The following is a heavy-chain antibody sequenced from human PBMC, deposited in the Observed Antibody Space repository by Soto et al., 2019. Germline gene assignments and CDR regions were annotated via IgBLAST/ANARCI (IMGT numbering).Heavy chain of an antibody. V-gene: IGHV6-1*01. Sequence: SPTLSLPCAISGDRVSSNSAAWNWIRQSPSRGLEWLGRTYYRSKWYNDYAVSVKSRITINPDTSKNQFSLQLNSVTPEDTAVYYCAKTEFGHSSSWYANAEYFQHWGQGTLVTVSS. J-gene: IGHJ1*01. CDR3: AKTEFGHSSSWYANAEYFQH. CDR1: GDRVSSNSAA. D-gene: IGHD6-13*01. CDR2: TYYRSKWYN.